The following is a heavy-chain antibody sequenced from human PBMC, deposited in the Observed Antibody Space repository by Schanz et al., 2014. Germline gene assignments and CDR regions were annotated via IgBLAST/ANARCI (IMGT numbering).Heavy chain of an antibody. J-gene: IGHJ5*02. CDR2: AYFSGTT. CDR3: ARHGGYYDVLNSFDI. Sequence: QLQLQESGPGLVKPSETLSLTCTVSGGSISSGESYWGWIRQSPEEGRQYIGGAYFSGTTAYSPSLKGRVTISVDTSKNQFSLMLTSVTAADTAVYFCARHGGYYDVLNSFDIWGQGTLVTVSS. D-gene: IGHD3-16*01. CDR1: GGSISSGESY. V-gene: IGHV4-39*01.